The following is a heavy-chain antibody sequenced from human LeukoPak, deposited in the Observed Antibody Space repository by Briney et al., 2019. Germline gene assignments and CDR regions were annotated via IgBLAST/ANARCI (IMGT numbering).Heavy chain of an antibody. D-gene: IGHD5-18*01. V-gene: IGHV4-59*12. J-gene: IGHJ6*03. CDR1: GGSISSYY. CDR2: IYYGGST. Sequence: SETLSLTCTVSGGSISSYYWSWIRQPPGKGLEWIGDIYYGGSTNYNPSLKSPVNISVATSKNQSSLKLRSLTAADTAVYYCARTTEGGYIGYFYYYYMDVWGKGTTVTISS. CDR3: ARTTEGGYIGYFYYYYMDV.